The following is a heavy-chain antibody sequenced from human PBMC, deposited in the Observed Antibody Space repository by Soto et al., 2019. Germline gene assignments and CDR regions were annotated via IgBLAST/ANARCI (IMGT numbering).Heavy chain of an antibody. Sequence: SETLSLTCTVSGGSISSYYWSWIRQPPGKGLEWIGYIYYSGSTNYNPSLKSRVTISVDTSKNQFSLKLSSVTAAGTAVYYCARDARKGDYYGSGSLRHYYYYGMDVWGQGTTVTVSS. CDR3: ARDARKGDYYGSGSLRHYYYYGMDV. CDR1: GGSISSYY. CDR2: IYYSGST. D-gene: IGHD3-10*01. J-gene: IGHJ6*02. V-gene: IGHV4-59*01.